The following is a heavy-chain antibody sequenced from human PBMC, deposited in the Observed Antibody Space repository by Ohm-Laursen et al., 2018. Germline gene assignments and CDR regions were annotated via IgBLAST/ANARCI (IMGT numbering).Heavy chain of an antibody. J-gene: IGHJ4*02. CDR3: ARGDGDYPDY. CDR1: GGSFSGYY. D-gene: IGHD4-17*01. V-gene: IGHV4-34*01. CDR2: INHSGST. Sequence: SETLSLTCVVYGGSFSGYYWSWIRQPPGKGLEWIGEINHSGSTNYNPSLKSRVTISVDTSKNQFSLKLSSVTAADTAVYYCARGDGDYPDYWGQGTLVTVSS.